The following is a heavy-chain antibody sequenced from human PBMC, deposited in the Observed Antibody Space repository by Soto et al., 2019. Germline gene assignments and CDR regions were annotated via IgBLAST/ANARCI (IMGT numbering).Heavy chain of an antibody. J-gene: IGHJ3*02. D-gene: IGHD6-19*01. V-gene: IGHV3-23*01. CDR1: GFTFSSYA. Sequence: GSLRLSCAASGFTFSSYAMSWSRRAPGKGLEWVSVISGSGGSTYYADSVKGRFTISRDNSKNTLYVQMNGLRAEDTAVYYCAKDGGSSRWPASAIDMSGPGTIVT. CDR3: AKDGGSSRWPASAIDM. CDR2: ISGSGGST.